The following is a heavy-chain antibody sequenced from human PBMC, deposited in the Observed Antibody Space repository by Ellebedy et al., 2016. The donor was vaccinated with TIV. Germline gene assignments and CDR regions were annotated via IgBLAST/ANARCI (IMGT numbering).Heavy chain of an antibody. D-gene: IGHD3-22*01. CDR1: GFTFSNYG. CDR2: ISYDGNNK. J-gene: IGHJ6*03. V-gene: IGHV3-30*18. CDR3: AKDQYYYDSSGYYPAYYYYYMDV. Sequence: GGSLRLXXAASGFTFSNYGMHWVRQAPGKGLEWVAVISYDGNNKYYSDSVKGRFTISRDNSKNTLYLQVNSLRAEDTAVYHCAKDQYYYDSSGYYPAYYYYYMDVWGKGTTVTVSS.